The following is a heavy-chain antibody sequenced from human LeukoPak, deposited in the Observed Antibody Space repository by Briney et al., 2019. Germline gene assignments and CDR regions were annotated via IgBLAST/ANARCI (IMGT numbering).Heavy chain of an antibody. CDR2: VYYSGTT. V-gene: IGHV4-59*01. CDR1: GGSLTSYY. J-gene: IGHJ4*02. Sequence: SETLSLTCTVSGGSLTSYYWSWIRQTPGKGLEWIAYVYYSGTTSYNPSLKSRVTTSVDTSKNQFSLKLSSVTAADTAVYYCARYLSSGLDYWGQGTFVTVSS. D-gene: IGHD3-10*01. CDR3: ARYLSSGLDY.